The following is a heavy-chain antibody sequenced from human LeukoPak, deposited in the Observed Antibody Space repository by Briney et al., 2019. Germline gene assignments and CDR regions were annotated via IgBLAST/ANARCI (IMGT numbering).Heavy chain of an antibody. D-gene: IGHD3-22*01. Sequence: ASVKVSCKVSGYTLTQLSVHWVRQAPGQGLEWMGWISAYNGNTNYAQKLQGRVTMTTDTSTSTAYMELRSLRSDDTAVYYCARGPYDSSGYYPRPSSGFDYWGRGTLVTVSS. CDR2: ISAYNGNT. J-gene: IGHJ4*02. CDR1: GYTLTQLS. CDR3: ARGPYDSSGYYPRPSSGFDY. V-gene: IGHV1-18*01.